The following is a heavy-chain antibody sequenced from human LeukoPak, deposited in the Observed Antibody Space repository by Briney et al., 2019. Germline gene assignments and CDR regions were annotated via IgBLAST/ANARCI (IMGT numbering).Heavy chain of an antibody. V-gene: IGHV1-46*01. Sequence: VASVKVSCKASGYTFTNYYIHWVRQAPGQGLEWMGLINPGGDNTDYAQNFQGRVTMTRDTSTSTVYMELRSLRSDDTAVYYCARKAVMAYFDYWGQGTLVTVSS. CDR3: ARKAVMAYFDY. CDR2: INPGGDNT. J-gene: IGHJ4*02. D-gene: IGHD2-21*01. CDR1: GYTFTNYY.